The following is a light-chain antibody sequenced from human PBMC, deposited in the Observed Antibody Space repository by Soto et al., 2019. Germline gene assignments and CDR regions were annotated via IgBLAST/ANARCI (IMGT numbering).Light chain of an antibody. V-gene: IGKV1-27*01. CDR3: QKYYSAPFT. CDR1: QGLSNA. CDR2: AAS. J-gene: IGKJ3*01. Sequence: DIQMTQSPSSLSTFVGDRVTITCRASQGLSNALAWYQQKPGKVPQLLIYAASTLQSGVPSRFSGSGSGTDFTLTISSLQTEDVATYYCQKYYSAPFTFGPGTKVDI.